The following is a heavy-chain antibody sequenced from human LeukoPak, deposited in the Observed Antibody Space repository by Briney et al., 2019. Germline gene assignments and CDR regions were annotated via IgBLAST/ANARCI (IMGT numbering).Heavy chain of an antibody. CDR1: RFSFSAYP. D-gene: IGHD1-26*01. J-gene: IGHJ3*02. CDR3: AKSLLTTSSGTGRAFDN. V-gene: IGHV3-23*01. CDR2: ISASGDVT. Sequence: PGGSLRLSCEASRFSFSAYPMGWVRRAPGKGLEWVSGISASGDVTFHADPVKGRFTISRDNSKNTLYLQMNSLRAEDTAEYYCAKSLLTTSSGTGRAFDNWGQGTMGTVPA.